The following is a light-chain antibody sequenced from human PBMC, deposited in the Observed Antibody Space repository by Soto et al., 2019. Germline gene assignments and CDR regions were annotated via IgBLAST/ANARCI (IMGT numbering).Light chain of an antibody. V-gene: IGKV1-5*01. CDR1: QTITNW. CDR3: QQYKSFWT. Sequence: IQMTQSPSILSASVGDRVTIPRRSSQTITNWLAWYQQKPGKAPXLLIYDASSLESWVPSRFSGSGSGTEFTLTISSLQSEDFATYYCQQYKSFWTLGQGTKVDI. CDR2: DAS. J-gene: IGKJ1*01.